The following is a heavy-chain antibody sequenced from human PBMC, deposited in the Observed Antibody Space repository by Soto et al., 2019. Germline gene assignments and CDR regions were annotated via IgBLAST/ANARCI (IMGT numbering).Heavy chain of an antibody. CDR2: IYYSGST. D-gene: IGHD4-17*01. J-gene: IGHJ2*01. CDR3: ARRPSYGDYGGWYFDL. CDR1: GGSISSSSYY. Sequence: QLQLQESGPGLVKPSETLSLTCTVSGGSISSSSYYWGWIRQPPGKGLEWIGSIYYSGSTYYNPSLKSRVTISVDTSQNQFSLKLSSVTAADTAVYYCARRPSYGDYGGWYFDLWGRGTLVTVSS. V-gene: IGHV4-39*01.